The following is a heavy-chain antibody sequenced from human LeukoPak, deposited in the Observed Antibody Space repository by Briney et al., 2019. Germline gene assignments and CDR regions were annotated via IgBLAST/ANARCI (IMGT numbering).Heavy chain of an antibody. CDR2: IYYSGST. Sequence: PSETLSLTCTVSGGSISSGGYYWSWIRQHPGKGLEWIGYIYYSGSTYYNPSLKSRVTISVNTSKNQFSLKLSSVTAADTAVYYCARTSIAVAGTFDYWGQGTLVTVSS. V-gene: IGHV4-31*03. J-gene: IGHJ4*02. CDR1: GGSISSGGYY. CDR3: ARTSIAVAGTFDY. D-gene: IGHD6-19*01.